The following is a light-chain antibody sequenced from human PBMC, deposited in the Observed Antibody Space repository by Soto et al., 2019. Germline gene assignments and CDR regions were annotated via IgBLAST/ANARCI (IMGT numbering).Light chain of an antibody. V-gene: IGKV3-15*01. J-gene: IGKJ1*01. CDR1: QRISTN. CDR3: QPYNNLPPT. CDR2: SSS. Sequence: DIEMTQSPPILSVSPGEGATLSCRASQRISTNLAWYQHIPGQAPRLLIVSSSRRPTDVPARFSGSGSGTDFTLPISSLQSEDSPFYYCQPYNNLPPTFGQGTKVDIK.